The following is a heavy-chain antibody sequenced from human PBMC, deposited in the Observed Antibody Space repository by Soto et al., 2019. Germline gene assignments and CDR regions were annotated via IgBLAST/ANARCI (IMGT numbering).Heavy chain of an antibody. CDR1: GFTFSNYG. Sequence: PGGSLRLSCAASGFTFSNYGMHWVRQAPGKGLEWVALMWDDGSNKYYADSVKGRFTISRDNSKNTLYLQMNRLRPEDTGVYYCARVPFTYSTSPTFDYWGQGTLVTVSS. CDR2: MWDDGSNK. CDR3: ARVPFTYSTSPTFDY. D-gene: IGHD6-6*01. J-gene: IGHJ4*02. V-gene: IGHV3-33*01.